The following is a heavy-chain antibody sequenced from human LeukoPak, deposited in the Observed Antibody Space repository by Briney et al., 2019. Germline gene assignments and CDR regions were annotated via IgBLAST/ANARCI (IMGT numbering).Heavy chain of an antibody. CDR1: GYTFTGYS. Sequence: ASVKVSCKSSGYTFTGYSMHWVRQAPGQRLEWMGWINPNTGGTNYAQKFQGRVTMTRDTSISTAYMELRRLRSDDTAIYYCAPADVYYLDYWGQGTLVTVSS. D-gene: IGHD3-10*02. J-gene: IGHJ4*02. CDR2: INPNTGGT. V-gene: IGHV1-2*02. CDR3: APADVYYLDY.